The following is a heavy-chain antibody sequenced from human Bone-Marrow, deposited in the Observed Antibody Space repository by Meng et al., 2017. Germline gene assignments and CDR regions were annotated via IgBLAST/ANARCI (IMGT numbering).Heavy chain of an antibody. CDR3: ARPTMIVVVRGPPFDY. CDR2: IGTGGDT. CDR1: GFAFSSYA. J-gene: IGHJ4*02. D-gene: IGHD3-22*01. Sequence: GESLKISCAASGFAFSSYALHWVRRAPGKGLEWVSAIGTGGDTYYADSVMGRFTIPRHNAKQSLYLHMHSLIAEDMAVYYCARPTMIVVVRGPPFDYWGQGTLVTVSS. V-gene: IGHV3-47*01.